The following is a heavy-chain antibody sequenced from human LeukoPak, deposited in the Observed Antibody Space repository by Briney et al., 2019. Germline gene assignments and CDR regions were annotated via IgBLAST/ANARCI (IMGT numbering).Heavy chain of an antibody. J-gene: IGHJ3*02. CDR3: ARESPYYYDSPDAFDI. Sequence: GGSLRLSCATSGFSFSSFWMSWVRQAPGKGLEWVANIKKDGSEKYYVDSVKGRFTISRDNVKNSLYLQMNSLRAEDTGVYYCARESPYYYDSPDAFDIWGQGTMVTVSS. D-gene: IGHD3-22*01. CDR1: GFSFSSFW. V-gene: IGHV3-7*03. CDR2: IKKDGSEK.